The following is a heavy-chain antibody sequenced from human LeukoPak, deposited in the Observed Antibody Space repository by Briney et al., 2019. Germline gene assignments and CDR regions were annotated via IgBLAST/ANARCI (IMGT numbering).Heavy chain of an antibody. J-gene: IGHJ4*02. V-gene: IGHV3-20*04. CDR3: ARVRGATVAGTSDYFDY. CDR1: GFTFSSYA. CDR2: INWNGGST. D-gene: IGHD6-19*01. Sequence: GGSLRLSCAASGFTFSSYAMSWVRQTPGKGLDWVPGINWNGGSTHYADSVKGRFTISRDNTKHSLHLQMNSLRAEDTALYYCARVRGATVAGTSDYFDYWGQGTLVTVPS.